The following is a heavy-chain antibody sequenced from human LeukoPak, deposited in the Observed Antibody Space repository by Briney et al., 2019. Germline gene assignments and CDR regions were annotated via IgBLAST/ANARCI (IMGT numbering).Heavy chain of an antibody. V-gene: IGHV4-39*07. CDR3: ARVGLEDGWFDP. CDR2: IYHSGST. J-gene: IGHJ5*02. CDR1: GDSMNSNNFY. Sequence: SETLSLTCTVSGDSMNSNNFYWGWIRQPPGKGLEWIGSIYHSGSTYYNPSLKSRVTISVDTSKNQFSLKLSSVTAADTAVYYCARVGLEDGWFDPWGQGTLVTVSS. D-gene: IGHD3-16*01.